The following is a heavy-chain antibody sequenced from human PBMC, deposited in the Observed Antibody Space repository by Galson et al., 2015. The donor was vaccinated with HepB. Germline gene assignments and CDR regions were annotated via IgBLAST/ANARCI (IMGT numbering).Heavy chain of an antibody. D-gene: IGHD3-10*01. Sequence: SLRLSCAASGFTFSSYSMNWVRQAPGKGLEWVSSISSSSSYIYYADSVKGRFAISRDNAENSLYLQMNRLRAEDTAVYYCARDHWAWGITMVRGVLFDLWGRGTLVTVSS. J-gene: IGHJ2*01. CDR2: ISSSSSYI. V-gene: IGHV3-21*01. CDR3: ARDHWAWGITMVRGVLFDL. CDR1: GFTFSSYS.